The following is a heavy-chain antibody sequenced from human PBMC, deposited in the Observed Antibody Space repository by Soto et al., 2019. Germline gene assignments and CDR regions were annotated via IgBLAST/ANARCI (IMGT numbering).Heavy chain of an antibody. J-gene: IGHJ4*02. CDR2: IYYSGST. V-gene: IGHV4-59*01. D-gene: IGHD3-22*01. CDR1: GGSISSYY. CDR3: ARGRYDSSGYYRDNYDY. Sequence: SETLSLTCTVSGGSISSYYWSWIRQPPGKGLEWIGYIYYSGSTNYNPSLKSRVTISVDTSKNQFSLKLSSVTAADTAVYYCARGRYDSSGYYRDNYDYWDQGTLVTVSS.